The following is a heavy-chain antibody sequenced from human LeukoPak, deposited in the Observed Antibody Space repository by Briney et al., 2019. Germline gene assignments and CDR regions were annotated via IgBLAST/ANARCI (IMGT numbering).Heavy chain of an antibody. CDR2: ISHSGST. V-gene: IGHV4-34*01. Sequence: SETLSLTCAVFGGSLSGFYWSWIRQPPGKGLEWIGEISHSGSTTYNPSLKSRVTISIDTSKNQFFLKLSSVTAADTAVYYCARRDRSYWGQGTLVTVSS. CDR1: GGSLSGFY. J-gene: IGHJ4*02. CDR3: ARRDRSY. D-gene: IGHD1-14*01.